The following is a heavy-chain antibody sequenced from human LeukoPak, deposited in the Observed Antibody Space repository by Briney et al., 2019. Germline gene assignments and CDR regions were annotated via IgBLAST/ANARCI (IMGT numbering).Heavy chain of an antibody. J-gene: IGHJ6*03. D-gene: IGHD2-8*01. V-gene: IGHV4-4*02. Sequence: SETLSLTCAVSGGSISSTNWWSWVRQPPGKGLEWIGEIFHSGGTNYNPSLKSRISLSVDKSQNQFSLKLNSLTAADTAVYYCAANGYYSIDVWGKGTTVTVSS. CDR1: GGSISSTNW. CDR3: AANGYYSIDV. CDR2: IFHSGGT.